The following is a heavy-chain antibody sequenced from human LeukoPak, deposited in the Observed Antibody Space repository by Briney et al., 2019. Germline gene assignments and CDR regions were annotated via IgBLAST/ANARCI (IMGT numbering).Heavy chain of an antibody. CDR3: ARDEGGYLYYYYGMDV. D-gene: IGHD5-12*01. CDR2: ISSSSTI. V-gene: IGHV3-48*02. J-gene: IGHJ6*02. CDR1: GFTFSSYS. Sequence: GGSLRLSCAASGFTFSSYSMNWVRQAPGKGLEWVSYISSSSTIYYADSVKGRFTTSRDNAKNSLYLQMNSLRDEDTAVYYCARDEGGYLYYYYGMDVWGQGTTVTVSS.